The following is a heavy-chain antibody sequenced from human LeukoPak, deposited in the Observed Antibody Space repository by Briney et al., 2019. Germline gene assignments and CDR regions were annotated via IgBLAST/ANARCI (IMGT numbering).Heavy chain of an antibody. Sequence: SETLSLTCTFSGGSIRSYYWSWIRQPPGKGLEWIGYIYYSGSTNYNPSLKSRVTISVDTSKNQFSLKLSSVTAADTAVYYCARHGSSWYEKDYFDYWGQGTLVTVSS. CDR1: GGSIRSYY. V-gene: IGHV4-59*08. CDR3: ARHGSSWYEKDYFDY. J-gene: IGHJ4*02. CDR2: IYYSGST. D-gene: IGHD6-13*01.